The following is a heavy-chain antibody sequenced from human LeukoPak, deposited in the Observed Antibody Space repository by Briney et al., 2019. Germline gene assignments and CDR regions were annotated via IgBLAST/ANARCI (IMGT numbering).Heavy chain of an antibody. CDR1: GGSISTYY. D-gene: IGHD4-23*01. J-gene: IGHJ4*02. CDR2: IYYSAST. Sequence: SETLSLTCTVSGGSISTYYWSWIRQPPGKGLEWIGYIYYSASTNYNPSLKSRVTTSVDTSKNQFSLKLSSVTAADTAVYYCARDTGTVVDYWGQGTLVTVSS. CDR3: ARDTGTVVDY. V-gene: IGHV4-59*01.